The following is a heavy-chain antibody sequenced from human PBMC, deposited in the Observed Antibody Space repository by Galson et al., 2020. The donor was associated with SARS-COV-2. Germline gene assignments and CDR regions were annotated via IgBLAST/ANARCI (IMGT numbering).Heavy chain of an antibody. Sequence: SETLSLTCSVSGGSVSSRSYFWGWIRQPPGKGLEWIGSIYYSGNTYSTSSHKSRVTISVDTSENQFSLRLGSVTAADTAVYYCARQAAGTVSSPFDYWGQGILVTVS. J-gene: IGHJ4*02. CDR1: GGSVSSRSYF. V-gene: IGHV4-39*01. D-gene: IGHD6-13*01. CDR2: IYYSGNT. CDR3: ARQAAGTVSSPFDY.